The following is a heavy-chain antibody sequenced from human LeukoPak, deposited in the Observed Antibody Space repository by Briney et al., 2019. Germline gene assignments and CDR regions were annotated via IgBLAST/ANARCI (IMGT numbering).Heavy chain of an antibody. CDR1: GGSISSGSYY. J-gene: IGHJ4*02. Sequence: SETLSLTCTVSGGSISSGSYYWSWIRQPAGKGLEWIGRIYTSGSTNYNPSLKSRVTISVDTSKNQFSLKLSSVTAADTAVYYCAREMYYYDSSGYYLLDYWGQGTLVTVSS. D-gene: IGHD3-22*01. V-gene: IGHV4-61*02. CDR2: IYTSGST. CDR3: AREMYYYDSSGYYLLDY.